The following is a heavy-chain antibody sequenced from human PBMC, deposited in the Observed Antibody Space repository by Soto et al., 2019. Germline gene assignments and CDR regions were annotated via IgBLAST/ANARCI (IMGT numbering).Heavy chain of an antibody. J-gene: IGHJ4*02. D-gene: IGHD3-16*02. V-gene: IGHV4-34*01. CDR1: GGSFSGYY. Sequence: PSETLSLTCAVYGGSFSGYYWSWIRQPPGKGLEWIGEINHSGSTNYNPSLKSRVTISVDTSKNQFSLKLSSVTAADTAVYYCARGEKYYDYVWGSYRYTGDFPGLYYWGQGTPVTVSS. CDR3: ARGEKYYDYVWGSYRYTGDFPGLYY. CDR2: INHSGST.